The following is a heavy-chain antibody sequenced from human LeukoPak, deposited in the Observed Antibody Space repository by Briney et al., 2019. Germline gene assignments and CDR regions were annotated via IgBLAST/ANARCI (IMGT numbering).Heavy chain of an antibody. CDR2: ISGSGGST. D-gene: IGHD2-15*01. Sequence: GGSLRLSCAASGFTFSSYAMTWVRQAPGKGLEWVSAISGSGGSTYYADSVKGRFTISRDNAKSSMWLQMNSLRDEDTAVYYCARDQTPFYWGQGSLVTVSS. CDR1: GFTFSSYA. V-gene: IGHV3-23*01. CDR3: ARDQTPFY. J-gene: IGHJ4*02.